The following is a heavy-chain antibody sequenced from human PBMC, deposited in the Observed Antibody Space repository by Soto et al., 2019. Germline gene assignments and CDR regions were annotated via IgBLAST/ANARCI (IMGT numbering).Heavy chain of an antibody. CDR1: GFSLSTNGVG. D-gene: IGHD2-2*01. CDR3: VHRYLERGPSWDGGFFDY. V-gene: IGHV2-5*02. Sequence: QITLKESGPTLVKPTQTLTLTCTFSGFSLSTNGVGVGWVRQPPGKALEWLVVVYWDDDKRYSPSLKSRLTIIKDTSKNLVVLIMTNMAPVDTDTYYCVHRYLERGPSWDGGFFDYWGQGTLVSVSS. CDR2: VYWDDDK. J-gene: IGHJ4*02.